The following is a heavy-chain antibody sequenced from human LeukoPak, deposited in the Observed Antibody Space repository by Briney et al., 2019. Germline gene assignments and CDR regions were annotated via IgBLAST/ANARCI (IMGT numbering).Heavy chain of an antibody. V-gene: IGHV4-61*02. J-gene: IGHJ4*02. CDR2: IYNSGNT. CDR3: ARDHYYYDSTGYYYLDY. D-gene: IGHD3-22*01. Sequence: SETLSLTCTVSGGSISSGSYYWSWIRQPAGKGLEWIWRIYNSGNTNYNPSLKSRVTISVDTSKNQFSLKLSSVTAADTAVYYCARDHYYYDSTGYYYLDYWGQGTLVTVSS. CDR1: GGSISSGSYY.